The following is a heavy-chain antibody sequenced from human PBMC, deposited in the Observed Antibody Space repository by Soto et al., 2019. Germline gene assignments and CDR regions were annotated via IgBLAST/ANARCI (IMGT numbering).Heavy chain of an antibody. CDR3: ARDFSQTTVVTYPIDY. D-gene: IGHD4-17*01. Sequence: GASVKVSCKASGYTFTSYGISWVRQAPGQGLEWMGWISAYNGNTNYAQKLHGRVTMTTDTSTSTAYMELRSLRSDDTAVYYCARDFSQTTVVTYPIDYWGQGTLVTVSS. J-gene: IGHJ4*02. CDR1: GYTFTSYG. CDR2: ISAYNGNT. V-gene: IGHV1-18*01.